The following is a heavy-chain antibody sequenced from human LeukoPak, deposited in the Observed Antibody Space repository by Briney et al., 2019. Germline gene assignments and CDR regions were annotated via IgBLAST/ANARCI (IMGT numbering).Heavy chain of an antibody. CDR3: VRDWEGFNFDI. Sequence: SETLSLTCTVSGGSVRCYHWSWIRQSPGEGLEWIAYIHNSGGTGYNPSLQSRVTISVDTSKNQFSLKLRSVTAADTAVYYCVRDWEGFNFDIWGQGTMVTVSS. CDR2: IHNSGGT. V-gene: IGHV4-59*02. CDR1: GGSVRCYH. J-gene: IGHJ3*02. D-gene: IGHD1-26*01.